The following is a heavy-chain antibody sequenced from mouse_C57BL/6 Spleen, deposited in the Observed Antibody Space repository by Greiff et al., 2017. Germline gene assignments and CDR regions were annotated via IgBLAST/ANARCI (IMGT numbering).Heavy chain of an antibody. J-gene: IGHJ2*01. Sequence: QVQLQQSGAELVRPGASVTLSCKASGYTFTDYEMHWVKQTPVHGLEWIGAIDPETGGTAYNQKFKGKAILTADKSSSTAYMELRSLTSEDSAVYYCTRSNLSNYHFDYWGQGTTLTVSS. CDR1: GYTFTDYE. CDR3: TRSNLSNYHFDY. V-gene: IGHV1-15*01. D-gene: IGHD2-1*01. CDR2: IDPETGGT.